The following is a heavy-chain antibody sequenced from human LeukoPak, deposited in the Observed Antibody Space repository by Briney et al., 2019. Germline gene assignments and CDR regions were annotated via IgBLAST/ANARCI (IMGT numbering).Heavy chain of an antibody. D-gene: IGHD3-16*01. CDR1: GGSISTYY. J-gene: IGHJ2*01. V-gene: IGHV4-59*01. CDR2: VYYSGST. CDR3: ARGGGGIRYFDL. Sequence: SETLSLTCTVSGGSISTYYWSWIRQPPGKGLEWIGYVYYSGSTNYNPSLKSRVTISVDTSKNQFSLRLSSVTAADTAVYYCARGGGGIRYFDLWGRGTLVTVSS.